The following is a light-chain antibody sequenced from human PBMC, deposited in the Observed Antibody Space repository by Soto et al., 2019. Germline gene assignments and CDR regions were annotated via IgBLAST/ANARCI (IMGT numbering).Light chain of an antibody. CDR2: GTS. V-gene: IGKV3-20*01. J-gene: IGKJ1*01. Sequence: EIVLTQSPGTLSVSPGERATLSCRASQTISSNNLAWYQQKPGQAPSLLIYGTSSRAPGIPDRFSGSGSGTDFTLTISRLEPEDSAIYYCQQYISWTFGQGTKVEI. CDR3: QQYISWT. CDR1: QTISSNN.